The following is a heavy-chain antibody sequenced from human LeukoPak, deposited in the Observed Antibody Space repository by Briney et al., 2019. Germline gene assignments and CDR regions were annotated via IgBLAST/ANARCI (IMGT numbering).Heavy chain of an antibody. Sequence: SGPTLVKPTETLTLTCTFSGFSLSTSGVGVGWIRQPPGKALEWLALIYWDDDKRYSPSLKSRLTITKDTSKNQVVLTMTNMDPVDTATYYCAHSLPIGYSGYDLFDYWGQGTLVTVSS. CDR3: AHSLPIGYSGYDLFDY. J-gene: IGHJ4*02. CDR1: GFSLSTSGVG. D-gene: IGHD5-12*01. V-gene: IGHV2-5*02. CDR2: IYWDDDK.